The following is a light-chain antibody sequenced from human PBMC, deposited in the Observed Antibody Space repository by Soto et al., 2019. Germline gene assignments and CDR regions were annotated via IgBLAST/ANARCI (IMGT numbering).Light chain of an antibody. Sequence: EVVLTQSPATLSLSPGERATLSCRASENVRTFVDWYQQKPGQAPRLLIYGASNRATGIPARFSGSGSGTDFTLTISNLEPEDFAVYYCQQGNNWPIFTFGPGTKVDIK. CDR2: GAS. J-gene: IGKJ3*01. V-gene: IGKV3-11*01. CDR3: QQGNNWPIFT. CDR1: ENVRTF.